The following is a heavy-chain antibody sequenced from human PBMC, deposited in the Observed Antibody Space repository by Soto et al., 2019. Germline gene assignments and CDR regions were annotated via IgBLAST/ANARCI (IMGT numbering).Heavy chain of an antibody. CDR3: ARDLSIVVVPAASGYYYGMDV. CDR2: ISSSSSYI. J-gene: IGHJ6*02. Sequence: VQLVESGGGLVKPGGSLRLSCAASGFTFSSYSMNWVRQAPGKGLEWVSSISSSSSYIYYADSVKGRFTISRDNAKNSLYLQMNSLRAEDTAVYYCARDLSIVVVPAASGYYYGMDVWGQGTTVTVSS. D-gene: IGHD2-2*01. V-gene: IGHV3-21*01. CDR1: GFTFSSYS.